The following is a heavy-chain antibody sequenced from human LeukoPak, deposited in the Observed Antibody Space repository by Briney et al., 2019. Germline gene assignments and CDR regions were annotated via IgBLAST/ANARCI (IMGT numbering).Heavy chain of an antibody. CDR3: ARRNYGSGLDV. CDR1: GGSISSGDYY. J-gene: IGHJ6*02. D-gene: IGHD3-10*01. CDR2: IYYTGST. V-gene: IGHV4-39*01. Sequence: SETLSLTCTVSGGSISSGDYYWAWIRQPPGSGLEWIVSIYYTGSTYYNPSFKSRVTISIDKSKNQFSLRLSSVTAADTADYYCARRNYGSGLDVWGQGTTVTVSS.